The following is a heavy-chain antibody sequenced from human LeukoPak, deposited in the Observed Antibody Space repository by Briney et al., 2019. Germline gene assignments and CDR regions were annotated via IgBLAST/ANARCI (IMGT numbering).Heavy chain of an antibody. Sequence: QPGGSLRLSCAASGFTFSSYEMNWVRQAPGKGLEWVSYISSSVRTIYYADSVKGRFTISRDNDKTSLYLQMNSLRAEDTAVYYCAELGITMIGGVWGKGTTVTISS. V-gene: IGHV3-48*03. CDR1: GFTFSSYE. J-gene: IGHJ6*04. CDR3: AELGITMIGGV. D-gene: IGHD3-10*02. CDR2: ISSSVRTI.